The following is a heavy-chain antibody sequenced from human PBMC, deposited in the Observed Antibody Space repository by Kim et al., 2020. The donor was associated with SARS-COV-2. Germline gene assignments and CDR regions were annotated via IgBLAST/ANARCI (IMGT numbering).Heavy chain of an antibody. D-gene: IGHD5-18*01. Sequence: GGSLRLSCAASGFTFTTYAMSWVRQAPGKGLEWVSPISGSGGSTYYADSVKGRFTISRDNSKNTLYLQMNSLRAEDTAVYYCAKRDEGYSYGYGYFDYWGQGALVTVSS. CDR3: AKRDEGYSYGYGYFDY. CDR1: GFTFTTYA. CDR2: ISGSGGST. V-gene: IGHV3-23*01. J-gene: IGHJ4*02.